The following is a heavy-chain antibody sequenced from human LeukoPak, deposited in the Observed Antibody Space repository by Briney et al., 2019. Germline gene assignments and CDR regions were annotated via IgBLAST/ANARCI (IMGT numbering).Heavy chain of an antibody. V-gene: IGHV1-2*06. Sequence: GASVKVSCKASGYTFTGYHMHWVRQAPGQGLEWMGRINPNSGDTNYAQKFQGRVTMTRDTSISTAYMELSRLRSGDTAVYYCARDYCSSTSCLFDYWGQETLVTVSS. J-gene: IGHJ4*02. CDR3: ARDYCSSTSCLFDY. CDR1: GYTFTGYH. D-gene: IGHD2-2*01. CDR2: INPNSGDT.